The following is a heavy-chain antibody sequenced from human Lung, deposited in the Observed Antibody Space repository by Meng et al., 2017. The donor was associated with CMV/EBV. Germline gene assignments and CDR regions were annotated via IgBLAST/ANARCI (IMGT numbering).Heavy chain of an antibody. CDR1: GFTFSSHA. D-gene: IGHD4/OR15-4a*01. Sequence: GEXXKISCAASGFTFSSHALSWVRQAPGKGLEWVSSISTSGGDTYHADSVKGRLTISRDNSKKTLYLQMNSLRTEDTAGYYCANLGQTIRDDWGQGTVVTVSS. V-gene: IGHV3-23*01. CDR2: ISTSGGDT. CDR3: ANLGQTIRDD. J-gene: IGHJ4*02.